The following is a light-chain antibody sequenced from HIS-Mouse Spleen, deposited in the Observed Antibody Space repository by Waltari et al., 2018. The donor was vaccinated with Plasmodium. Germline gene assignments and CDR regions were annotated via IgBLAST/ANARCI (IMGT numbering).Light chain of an antibody. CDR2: QDS. CDR3: QAWDSSTVV. CDR1: KLGDKY. Sequence: SYELTQPPSVSVSPGQTASITCSGDKLGDKYACWYQKKPGQSPVLVIYQDSKRPSGIPERFSGVNSGNTATLTISGTQAMDEADYYCQAWDSSTVVFGGGTKLTVL. J-gene: IGLJ2*01. V-gene: IGLV3-1*01.